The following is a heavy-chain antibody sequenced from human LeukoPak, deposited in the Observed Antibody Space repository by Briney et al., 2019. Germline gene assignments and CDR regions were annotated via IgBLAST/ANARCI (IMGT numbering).Heavy chain of an antibody. V-gene: IGHV5-10-1*01. Sequence: GESLKISCKGSGYSFTSYWISWVRQMPGKGLEWMGRIDPSDSYTYYSPSVQGHVTMSADKSISTAHLQWSSLKASDTAMYYCARHSGPLEALDIWGQGTMVTDSS. D-gene: IGHD6-13*01. CDR1: GYSFTSYW. J-gene: IGHJ3*02. CDR3: ARHSGPLEALDI. CDR2: IDPSDSYT.